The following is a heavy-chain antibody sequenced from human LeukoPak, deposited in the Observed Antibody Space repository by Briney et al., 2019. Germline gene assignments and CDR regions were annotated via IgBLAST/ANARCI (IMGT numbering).Heavy chain of an antibody. CDR3: ARDGTAAFEYGMDV. D-gene: IGHD6-13*01. CDR1: GFTFSIYA. J-gene: IGHJ6*02. CDR2: ISDRLDKV. Sequence: PGGSLRLSCAASGFTFSIYAMSWVRQAPGKGLEWVSGISDRLDKVYYAGSVKGRFTISRDNPKNTLYLQMNSLRAEDTAVYYCARDGTAAFEYGMDVWGQGTTVTVSS. V-gene: IGHV3-23*01.